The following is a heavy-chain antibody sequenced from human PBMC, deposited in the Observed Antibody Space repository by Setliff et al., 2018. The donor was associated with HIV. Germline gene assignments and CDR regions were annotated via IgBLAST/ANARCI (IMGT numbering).Heavy chain of an antibody. Sequence: PGESLKISCKGSGYSFTSYWIGWVRQMPGKGLEWMGIIYPGDSDIRYSPSFQGQVTISADKSISTAYLQWSSLRAEDTALYHCARAGKEPYDYVWGSNRYYFHYYMDVWGEGTTVTVSS. D-gene: IGHD3-16*02. V-gene: IGHV5-51*01. J-gene: IGHJ6*03. CDR3: ARAGKEPYDYVWGSNRYYFHYYMDV. CDR2: IYPGDSDI. CDR1: GYSFTSYW.